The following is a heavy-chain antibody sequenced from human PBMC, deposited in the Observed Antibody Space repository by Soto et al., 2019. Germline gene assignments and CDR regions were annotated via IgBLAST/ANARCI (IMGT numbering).Heavy chain of an antibody. Sequence: HVQLVQSGAEVKKPGASLKVSCKASGYTFISYGVSWVRRAPGQGLEWLGWISPYNGNTNYAQKFQGRITMTTDTSTSTVYMDLRSLRTDDTAVYYCARDQTKWLTEAFDIWGQGTMVVVSS. CDR2: ISPYNGNT. V-gene: IGHV1-18*01. CDR3: ARDQTKWLTEAFDI. J-gene: IGHJ3*02. CDR1: GYTFISYG. D-gene: IGHD5-12*01.